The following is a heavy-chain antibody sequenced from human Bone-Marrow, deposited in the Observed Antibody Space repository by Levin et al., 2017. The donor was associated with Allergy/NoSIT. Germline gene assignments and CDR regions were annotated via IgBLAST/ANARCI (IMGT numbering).Heavy chain of an antibody. CDR2: ISGSGGST. CDR3: AKSGSSSHYHYYDYYGMDV. D-gene: IGHD6-6*01. J-gene: IGHJ6*02. CDR1: GFTFSSYA. Sequence: GESLKISCAASGFTFSSYAMSWVRQAPGKGLEWVSAISGSGGSTYYADSVKGRFTISRDNSKNTLYLQMNSLRAEDTAVYYCAKSGSSSHYHYYDYYGMDVWGQGTTVTVSS. V-gene: IGHV3-23*01.